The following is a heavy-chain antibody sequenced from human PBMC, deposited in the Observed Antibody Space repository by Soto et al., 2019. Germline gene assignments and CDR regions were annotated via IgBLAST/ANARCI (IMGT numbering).Heavy chain of an antibody. CDR2: INPSGGST. Sequence: ASVKVSCKSSGYTFTSYYMHWVRQAPGQGLEWMGIINPSGGSTSYAQKFQGRVTMTRDTSTSTVYMELSSLRSEDTAGYYCAREGTTIFGVVDYWGQGTLVIVSS. V-gene: IGHV1-46*01. CDR1: GYTFTSYY. D-gene: IGHD3-3*01. J-gene: IGHJ4*02. CDR3: AREGTTIFGVVDY.